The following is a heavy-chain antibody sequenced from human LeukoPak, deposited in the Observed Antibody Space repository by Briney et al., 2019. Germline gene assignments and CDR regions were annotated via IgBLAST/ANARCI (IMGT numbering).Heavy chain of an antibody. V-gene: IGHV3-23*01. CDR3: VKVAVGWRAFDI. CDR2: ISGSGGST. CDR1: GFTFSSYA. J-gene: IGHJ3*02. D-gene: IGHD2-15*01. Sequence: SGGSLRLSCAASGFTFSSYAMSWVRPAPGKGLEWVSAISGSGGSTYYADSVKGRFTISRDNSKNTLYLQMNSLRAEDAAVYYCVKVAVGWRAFDIWGQGTMVTVSS.